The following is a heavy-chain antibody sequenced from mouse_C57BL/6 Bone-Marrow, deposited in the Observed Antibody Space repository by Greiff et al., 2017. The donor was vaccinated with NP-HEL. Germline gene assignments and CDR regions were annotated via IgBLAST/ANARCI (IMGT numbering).Heavy chain of an antibody. J-gene: IGHJ3*01. D-gene: IGHD6-2*01. CDR3: AMGVSDAY. CDR1: GYTFTSYW. V-gene: IGHV1-74*01. CDR2: IHPSDSDT. Sequence: VQLKQPGAELVKPGASVKVSCKASGYTFTSYWMHWVKQRPGQGLEWIGRIHPSDSDTNYNQKFKGKATLTVDKSSSTAYMQLSSLTSEDSAVYYCAMGVSDAYWGQGTLVTVSA.